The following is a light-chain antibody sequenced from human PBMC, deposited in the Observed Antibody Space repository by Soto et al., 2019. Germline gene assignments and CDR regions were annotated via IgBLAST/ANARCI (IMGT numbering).Light chain of an antibody. CDR1: PSINKW. J-gene: IGKJ1*01. CDR2: KAS. Sequence: DIQMTQSPSSLSASVGERVTIIFRASPSINKWLAWYQQKPGKTPKILIYKASILPSGVPSRFSGSGSGTEFTLTISSLQPDDFATYFCQQYNRFSLPFGQGTKVEI. CDR3: QQYNRFSLP. V-gene: IGKV1-5*03.